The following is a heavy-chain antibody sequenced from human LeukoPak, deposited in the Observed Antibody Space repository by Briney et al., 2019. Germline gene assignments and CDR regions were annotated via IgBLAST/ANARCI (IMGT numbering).Heavy chain of an antibody. CDR3: ARYSSSSGYFDY. Sequence: SETLSLTCTVSGGSISSYYWSWIRQPPGKGLEWIGYIYYSGSTNYNPSLKSRVTIPVDTSKHQFSMKLSSVAAPATAVYYCARYSSSSGYFDYWGQGTLVTVSS. CDR1: GGSISSYY. D-gene: IGHD6-6*01. J-gene: IGHJ4*02. V-gene: IGHV4-59*01. CDR2: IYYSGST.